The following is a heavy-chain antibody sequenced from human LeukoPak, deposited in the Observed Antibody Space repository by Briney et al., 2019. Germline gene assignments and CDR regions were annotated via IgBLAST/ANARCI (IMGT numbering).Heavy chain of an antibody. D-gene: IGHD3-9*01. CDR1: GFTFSKCG. Sequence: PGGSLTLSCEVSGFTFSKCGMHWVRQAPGKGLEWVSTIRYDGSKEYYADSVRGRFTISRDNSGNTLFLQMDSLGAEDTAVYYCVRDTITYDIFTGSPDYWGQGTLVIVSS. CDR2: IRYDGSKE. J-gene: IGHJ4*02. V-gene: IGHV3-30*02. CDR3: VRDTITYDIFTGSPDY.